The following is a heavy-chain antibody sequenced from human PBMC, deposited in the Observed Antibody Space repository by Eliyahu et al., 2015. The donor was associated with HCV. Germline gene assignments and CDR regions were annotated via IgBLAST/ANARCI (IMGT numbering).Heavy chain of an antibody. D-gene: IGHD6-19*01. V-gene: IGHV4-59*01. CDR3: ASGGGGIAVAGTGGWFDP. CDR2: IHYSGRT. Sequence: QVQLQESGPGLVKPSETLSLTCTVSGGSIPTYYWSWXRQPPGKGLXWIGYIHYSGRTNYNPSLKSRVTISIDTSKNQFSLNLTSVTAADTAVYYCASGGGGIAVAGTGGWFDPWGQGTLVTVSS. CDR1: GGSIPTYY. J-gene: IGHJ5*02.